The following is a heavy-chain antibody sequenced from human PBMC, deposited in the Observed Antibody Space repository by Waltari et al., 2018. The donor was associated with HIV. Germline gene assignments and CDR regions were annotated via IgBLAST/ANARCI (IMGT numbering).Heavy chain of an antibody. CDR2: ISYSGST. CDR1: GGSIRSRSYY. Sequence: QLQLQESGPGLVKPSETLSLPCTVSGGSIRSRSYYCRWIRQPPGKGLEWIGRISYSGSTYYNPSLKSRVTISVDTSKNQFSLKLSSVTAADTAVYYCARIGYANRPFDYWGQGTLVTVSS. D-gene: IGHD5-12*01. CDR3: ARIGYANRPFDY. J-gene: IGHJ4*02. V-gene: IGHV4-39*01.